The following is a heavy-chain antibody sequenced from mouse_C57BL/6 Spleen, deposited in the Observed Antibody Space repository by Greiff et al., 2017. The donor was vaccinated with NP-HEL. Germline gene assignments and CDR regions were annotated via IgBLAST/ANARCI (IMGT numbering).Heavy chain of an antibody. CDR2: INPSTGGT. CDR1: GYSFTGYY. J-gene: IGHJ4*01. CDR3: ARFGYYVAYAMDY. V-gene: IGHV1-42*01. Sequence: VQLQQSGPELVKPGASVKISCKASGYSFTGYYMNWVKQSPEKSLEWIGEINPSTGGTTYNQKFKAKATLTVDKSSSTAYMQLKSLTSEDSAVYYCARFGYYVAYAMDYWGQGTSVTVSS. D-gene: IGHD2-3*01.